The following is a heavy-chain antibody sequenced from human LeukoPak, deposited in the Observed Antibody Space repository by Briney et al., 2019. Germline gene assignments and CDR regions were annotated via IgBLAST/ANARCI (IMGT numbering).Heavy chain of an antibody. CDR3: ARDRPGIAAAGPYYYYYMDV. CDR2: INPSGGST. V-gene: IGHV1-46*01. CDR1: GYTFTSYY. J-gene: IGHJ6*03. Sequence: GASVKVPCKASGYTFTSYYMHWVRQAPGQGLEWMGIINPSGGSTSYAQKFQGRVTMTRDMSTSTVYMELSSLRSEDMAVYYCARDRPGIAAAGPYYYYYMDVWGKGTTVTVSS. D-gene: IGHD6-13*01.